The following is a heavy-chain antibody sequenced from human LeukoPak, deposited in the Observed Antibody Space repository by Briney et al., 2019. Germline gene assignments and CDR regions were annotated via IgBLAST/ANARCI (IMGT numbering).Heavy chain of an antibody. J-gene: IGHJ4*02. CDR1: GGSISSGDYY. V-gene: IGHV4-30-2*01. D-gene: IGHD7-27*01. Sequence: SQTLSLTCTVSGGSISSGDYYWSWIRQPPGKGLEWIGYIYPRGSTYYNPSLKSRVILSLDKSANQFSLNLSSVTAADTAVYYCARFSPRAMGNYLDFWGQGTLVTVSS. CDR3: ARFSPRAMGNYLDF. CDR2: IYPRGST.